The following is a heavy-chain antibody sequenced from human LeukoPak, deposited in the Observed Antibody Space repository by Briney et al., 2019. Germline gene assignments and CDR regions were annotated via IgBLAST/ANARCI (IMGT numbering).Heavy chain of an antibody. CDR1: GYTFTSYD. CDR3: ARDSSGWYHWFDP. Sequence: ASVTVSCKASGYTFTSYDINWVRQAPGQGLEWMGWMNPNGGNTGYAQKFQGRVTITRNTSISTAYMELSSLRSEDTAVYYCARDSSGWYHWFDPWGQGTLVTVSS. V-gene: IGHV1-8*01. CDR2: MNPNGGNT. J-gene: IGHJ5*02. D-gene: IGHD6-19*01.